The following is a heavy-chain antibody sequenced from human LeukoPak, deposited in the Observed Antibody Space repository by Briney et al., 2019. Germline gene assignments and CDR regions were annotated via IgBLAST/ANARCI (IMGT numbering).Heavy chain of an antibody. CDR1: GGSISSGDYS. J-gene: IGHJ5*02. CDR3: ARDREVPASGWFDP. CDR2: IYHSGST. Sequence: PSQTLSLTCAVSGGSISSGDYSWRWIRQPPGKGLEWIGYIYHSGSTYYNPSLKSRVTISVDRSKNQFSLKLSSVTAADTAVYYCARDREVPASGWFDPWGQGTLVTVSS. V-gene: IGHV4-30-2*01. D-gene: IGHD2-2*01.